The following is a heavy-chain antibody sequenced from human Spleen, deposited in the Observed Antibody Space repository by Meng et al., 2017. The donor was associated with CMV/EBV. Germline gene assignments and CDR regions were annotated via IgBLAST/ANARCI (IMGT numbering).Heavy chain of an antibody. J-gene: IGHJ5*02. CDR2: IIPMYGTA. D-gene: IGHD6-13*01. Sequence: SVKVSCKASGGAFSRYTITWVRQAPGQGLEWMGGIIPMYGTADYAQKFQGRVTVTTDESTSTAYMELSSLRSEDTAVYYCARGRIAAGNWFDPWGQGTLVTVSS. CDR3: ARGRIAAGNWFDP. CDR1: GGAFSRYT. V-gene: IGHV1-69*05.